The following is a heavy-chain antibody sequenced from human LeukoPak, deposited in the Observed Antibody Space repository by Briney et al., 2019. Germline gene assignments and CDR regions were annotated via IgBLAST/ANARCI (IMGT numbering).Heavy chain of an antibody. J-gene: IGHJ4*02. V-gene: IGHV3-30*02. D-gene: IGHD6-13*01. CDR2: MRYDGSSQ. Sequence: GGSLRLSCAASGFTFSSYGMHWVRQAPGKGLEWVAFMRYDGSSQRYTDSVKGRFTISRDNSKNTVYLQMNSLRAEDTAVYYCAKRRDVAAGGSGAFDYWGQGSLVTVSS. CDR3: AKRRDVAAGGSGAFDY. CDR1: GFTFSSYG.